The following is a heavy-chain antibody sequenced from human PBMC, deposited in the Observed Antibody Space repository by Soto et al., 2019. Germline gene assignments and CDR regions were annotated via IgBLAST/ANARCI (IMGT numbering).Heavy chain of an antibody. CDR2: INPSGGST. D-gene: IGHD2-21*01. Sequence: VRQAPGQGLEWMGIINPSGGSTSYAQKFQVRVLMTRERYTSTVYMELSSLRSEDTAVYYCARPRFCFFQAEDGIRDL. V-gene: IGHV1-46*03. J-gene: IGHJ2*01. CDR3: ARPRFCFFQAEDGIRDL.